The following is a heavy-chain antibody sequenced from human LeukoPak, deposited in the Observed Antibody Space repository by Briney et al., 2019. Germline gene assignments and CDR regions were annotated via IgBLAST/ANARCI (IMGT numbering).Heavy chain of an antibody. Sequence: PGGSLRLSCAASGFTFSSYSMNWVRQAPGKGLEWVSSISSSSSYIYYADSVKGRFTISRDNSKNTLYLQMNSLRAEDTAVYYCAKDLDPVLLWFGEPTRYFDYWGQGTLVTVSS. J-gene: IGHJ4*02. CDR1: GFTFSSYS. CDR2: ISSSSSYI. D-gene: IGHD3-10*01. V-gene: IGHV3-21*04. CDR3: AKDLDPVLLWFGEPTRYFDY.